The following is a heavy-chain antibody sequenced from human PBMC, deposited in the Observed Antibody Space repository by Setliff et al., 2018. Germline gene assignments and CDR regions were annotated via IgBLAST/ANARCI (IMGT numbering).Heavy chain of an antibody. CDR2: ISSSSSTI. J-gene: IGHJ4*02. V-gene: IGHV3-48*01. D-gene: IGHD3-3*01. CDR1: GFTFSSYS. CDR3: ARGGYDFWSGYLDY. Sequence: HPGGSLRLSCAASGFTFSSYSMNWVRQAPGKGLEWVSYISSSSSTIYYADSVKGRFTISRDNAKNSLYLQMNSLRAEDTAVYYCARGGYDFWSGYLDYWGQGTLVTVSS.